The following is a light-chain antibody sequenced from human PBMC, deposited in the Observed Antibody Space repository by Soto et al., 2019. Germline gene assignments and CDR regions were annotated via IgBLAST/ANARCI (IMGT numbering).Light chain of an antibody. CDR2: DAS. CDR3: KQYDNPPYT. V-gene: IGKV1-33*01. Sequence: DIQMTQSPSSLSASVGDRVTITCQASQDISNYLNWYQQKPGKAPKLLIYDASNLETGDPSRFRGSESGIYFSFTISTLQPEDIETYYCKQYDNPPYTFGQGPKLEI. CDR1: QDISNY. J-gene: IGKJ2*01.